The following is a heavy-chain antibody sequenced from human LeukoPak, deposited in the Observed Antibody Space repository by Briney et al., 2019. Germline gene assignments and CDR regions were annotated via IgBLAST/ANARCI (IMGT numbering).Heavy chain of an antibody. J-gene: IGHJ4*02. Sequence: ASVKASCKASGYTFTGYYMHWVRQAPGQGLEWMGWINPNSGGTNYAQKFQGRVTMTRDTSISTAYMELSRLRSDDTAVYYCARDGAEVVWWWLEWGQGTLVTVSS. D-gene: IGHD2-15*01. V-gene: IGHV1-2*02. CDR1: GYTFTGYY. CDR2: INPNSGGT. CDR3: ARDGAEVVWWWLE.